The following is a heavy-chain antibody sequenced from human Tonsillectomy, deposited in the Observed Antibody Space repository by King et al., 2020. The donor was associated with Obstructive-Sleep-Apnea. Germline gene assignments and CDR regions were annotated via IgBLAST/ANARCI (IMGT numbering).Heavy chain of an antibody. Sequence: VQLQESGPGLVKPLQTLSLTCTVSGGSITSGGHYWGWIRQRPGKGLEWIGYIYYIGNPYYHPSLRSRVTLSIDTSKNQFSLKLRSVTAADTAVYYCARDYDGGTFFNYWGQGSLVTVSS. CDR2: IYYIGNP. J-gene: IGHJ4*02. CDR3: ARDYDGGTFFNY. V-gene: IGHV4-31*03. D-gene: IGHD4-23*01. CDR1: GGSITSGGHY.